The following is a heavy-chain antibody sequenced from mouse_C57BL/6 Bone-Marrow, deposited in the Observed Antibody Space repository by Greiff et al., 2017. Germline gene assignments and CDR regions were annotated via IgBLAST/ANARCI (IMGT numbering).Heavy chain of an antibody. CDR1: GYSITSGYD. J-gene: IGHJ3*01. V-gene: IGHV3-1*01. CDR2: ISYSGST. CDR3: ARGGGGAWFAY. Sequence: VQLKQSGPGMVKPSQSLSLTCTVTGYSITSGYDWHWIRHFPGNKLEWMGYISYSGSTNYNPSLKSRISITHDTSKNHFFLKLNSVTTEDTATYYCARGGGGAWFAYWGQGTLVTVSA.